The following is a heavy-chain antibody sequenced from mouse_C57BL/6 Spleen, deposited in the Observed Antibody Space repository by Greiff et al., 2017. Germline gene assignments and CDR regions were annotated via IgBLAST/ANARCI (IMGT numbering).Heavy chain of an antibody. J-gene: IGHJ2*01. D-gene: IGHD1-1*01. V-gene: IGHV1-39*01. CDR3: ASLITTRGITTDY. Sequence: VQLKESGPELVKPGASVKISCKASGYSFTDYNMNWVKQSNGKSLEWIGVINPNNGTTSYNQKFKGKATLTVDQSSSTAYMQLNSLTSEDAAVYYSASLITTRGITTDYWGQGTTLTVSS. CDR1: GYSFTDYN. CDR2: INPNNGTT.